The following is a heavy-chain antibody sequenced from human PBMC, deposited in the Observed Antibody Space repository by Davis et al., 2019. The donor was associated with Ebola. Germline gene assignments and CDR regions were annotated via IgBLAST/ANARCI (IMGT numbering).Heavy chain of an antibody. CDR3: AKDLNSGYDYYYYYYGMDV. D-gene: IGHD5-12*01. CDR1: GFTFSSYG. Sequence: GESLKISCAASGFTFSSYGMHWVRQAPGKGLEWVAVISYDGSNKYYADSVKGRFTISRDNSKNTLYLQMNSLRAEDTAVYYCAKDLNSGYDYYYYYYGMDVWGQGTTVTVSS. J-gene: IGHJ6*02. CDR2: ISYDGSNK. V-gene: IGHV3-30*18.